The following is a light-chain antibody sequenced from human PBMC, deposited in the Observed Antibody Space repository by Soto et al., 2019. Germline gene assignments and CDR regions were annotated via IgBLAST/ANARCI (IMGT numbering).Light chain of an antibody. V-gene: IGKV3-15*01. J-gene: IGKJ2*01. CDR3: QQYNSWPPRYT. CDR1: QSVSSN. Sequence: ETVMTQSPATLSVSPGERATLSCRASQSVSSNLAWYQQKPGQAPRLLIFDASTRATGIPARFSGSGSGTEFTLTISSLQSEDFVVYYCQQYNSWPPRYTFGQGTKLEIK. CDR2: DAS.